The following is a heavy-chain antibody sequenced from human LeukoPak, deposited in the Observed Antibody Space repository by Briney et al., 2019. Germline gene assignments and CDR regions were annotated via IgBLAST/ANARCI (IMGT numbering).Heavy chain of an antibody. V-gene: IGHV3-53*01. CDR2: IYGGGST. CDR3: ARGSGYYLGNY. J-gene: IGHJ4*02. Sequence: GGSLRLSCAASGLTVSSIHMSWVRQAPGKGLEWVSVIYGGGSTYYADSVKGRFTISRDNSKNTLYLQMNSLRAEDTAVYYCARGSGYYLGNYWGQGTLVTVSS. CDR1: GLTVSSIH. D-gene: IGHD3-22*01.